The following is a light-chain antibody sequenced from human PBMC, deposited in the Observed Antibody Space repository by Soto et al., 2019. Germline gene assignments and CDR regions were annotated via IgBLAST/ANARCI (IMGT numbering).Light chain of an antibody. Sequence: DIQLTQSPSFLSASVGDRVTITCRTSQDISSYLAWYQQKPGKAPQLLISAASTLQSGVPSRFSGSGSGTEFTLTISSLKPEDFATYYCQQLKSYPLSFGGGTKVEI. CDR2: AAS. V-gene: IGKV1-9*01. J-gene: IGKJ4*01. CDR3: QQLKSYPLS. CDR1: QDISSY.